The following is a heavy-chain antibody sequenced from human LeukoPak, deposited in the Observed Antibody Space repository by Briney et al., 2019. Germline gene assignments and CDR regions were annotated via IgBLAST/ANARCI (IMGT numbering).Heavy chain of an antibody. D-gene: IGHD6-19*01. CDR3: ARDRASGWYPDDAFDI. CDR2: IYTSGST. CDR1: GGSISSGSYY. Sequence: SETLSLTCTVSGGSISSGSYYWSWIRQPAGKGLEWIGRIYTSGSTNYNPSLKSRVTISVDTSKNQFSLKLSSVTAADTAVYYCARDRASGWYPDDAFDIWGQGTVVTVSS. V-gene: IGHV4-61*02. J-gene: IGHJ3*02.